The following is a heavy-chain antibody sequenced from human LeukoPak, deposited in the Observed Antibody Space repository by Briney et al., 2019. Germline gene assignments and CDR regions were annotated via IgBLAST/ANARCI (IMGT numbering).Heavy chain of an antibody. V-gene: IGHV3-30*03. D-gene: IGHD4/OR15-4a*01. CDR3: ARESPGAPDAFDI. CDR2: ISYDGSNK. Sequence: GGSLRLSCAASGFTFSSYGMHWVRQAPGKGLEWVAVISYDGSNKYYADSVKGRFTISRDNSKNTLYLQMNSLRPEDTAVYYCARESPGAPDAFDIWGQGTMVTVSS. CDR1: GFTFSSYG. J-gene: IGHJ3*02.